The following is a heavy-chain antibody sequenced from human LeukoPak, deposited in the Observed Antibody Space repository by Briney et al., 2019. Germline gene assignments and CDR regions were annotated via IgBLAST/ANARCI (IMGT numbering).Heavy chain of an antibody. V-gene: IGHV3-11*04. CDR3: ARGWDRFVFVGFGP. D-gene: IGHD1-26*01. J-gene: IGHJ5*02. CDR1: GFIFRDYY. Sequence: GGSLRLSCGASGFIFRDYYMGWVRQAPGKGLEWISYISGGGATDIHYAESVKGRFTISRDNAQNSLFLQMNSLRAEDTAVYYCARGWDRFVFVGFGPWGQGTLVTVSS. CDR2: ISGGGATDI.